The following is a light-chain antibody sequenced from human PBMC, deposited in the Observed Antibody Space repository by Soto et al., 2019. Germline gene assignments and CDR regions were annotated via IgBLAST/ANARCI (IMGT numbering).Light chain of an antibody. CDR2: GAS. V-gene: IGKV3-20*01. CDR1: HSVSSGY. Sequence: EIVLTQSPGTLSLSPGERATLSCRASHSVSSGYLAWYQQKPGQPPRLLIEGASSRATGIPDRFSGSGSGGEWGGGGRGLEPEDFAVYYCHQYGSSPFNFGPGTKVDIK. CDR3: HQYGSSPFN. J-gene: IGKJ3*01.